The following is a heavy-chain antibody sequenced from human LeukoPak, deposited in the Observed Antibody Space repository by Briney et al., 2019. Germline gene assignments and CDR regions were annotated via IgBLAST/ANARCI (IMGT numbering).Heavy chain of an antibody. Sequence: GGSLRLSCAASGFTVSSHYMIGVRQPPGKGLECFSVIYCGGSTYYDDSVKGRFTISVDKSKNQLYLKMSSLRAEDTAVYYCARMVRGFMYYYYMDVWGKGTTVTVSS. CDR3: ARMVRGFMYYYYMDV. J-gene: IGHJ6*03. CDR2: IYCGGST. CDR1: GFTVSSHY. D-gene: IGHD3-10*01. V-gene: IGHV3-53*01.